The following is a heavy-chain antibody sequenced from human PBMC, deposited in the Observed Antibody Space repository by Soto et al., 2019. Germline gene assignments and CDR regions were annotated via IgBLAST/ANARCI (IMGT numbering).Heavy chain of an antibody. CDR1: GFTFSSYA. CDR2: ISGSGGST. V-gene: IGHV3-23*01. Sequence: GSLRLSCAASGFTFSSYAMSWVRQAPGKGLEWVSAISGSGGSTYYADSVKGRFTISRDNSKNTLYLQMNSLRAEDTAVYYCAKALYVGSEGTNGVCRNWFDPWGKGTLVTVSS. J-gene: IGHJ5*02. D-gene: IGHD2-8*01. CDR3: AKALYVGSEGTNGVCRNWFDP.